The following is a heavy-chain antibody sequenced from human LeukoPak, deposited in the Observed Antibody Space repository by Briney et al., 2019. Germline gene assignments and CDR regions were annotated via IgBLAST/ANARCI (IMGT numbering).Heavy chain of an antibody. CDR2: IYSGGST. Sequence: GGSLRLSCAASGFTVSSNYMSWVRQAPGKGLEWVLVIYSGGSTYYADSVKGRFTISRDNSKNTLYLQMNSLRAEDTAVYYCAKSGGWYGTGESDYWGQGTLVTVSS. J-gene: IGHJ4*02. V-gene: IGHV3-53*01. CDR1: GFTVSSNY. D-gene: IGHD6-19*01. CDR3: AKSGGWYGTGESDY.